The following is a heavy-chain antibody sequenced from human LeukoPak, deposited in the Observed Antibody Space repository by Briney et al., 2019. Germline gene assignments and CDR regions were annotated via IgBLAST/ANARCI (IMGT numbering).Heavy chain of an antibody. D-gene: IGHD5-18*01. Sequence: SETLSLTCTVSGGSVNSYYLSWIRQPAGKTLEWIGRIYDGGSTNYNPSLKSRVTISVDTSKNQFSLKLSSVTAADTAVYYCARDEYSYGGRTHPYYFDNWGQGTLVTVSS. V-gene: IGHV4-4*07. CDR1: GGSVNSYY. J-gene: IGHJ4*02. CDR3: ARDEYSYGGRTHPYYFDN. CDR2: IYDGGST.